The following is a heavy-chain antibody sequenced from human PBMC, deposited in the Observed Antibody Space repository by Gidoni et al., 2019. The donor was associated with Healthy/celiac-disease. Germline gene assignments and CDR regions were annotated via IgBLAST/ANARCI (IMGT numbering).Heavy chain of an antibody. J-gene: IGHJ6*02. CDR1: GFTFSSYA. V-gene: IGHV3-23*01. D-gene: IGHD1-26*01. CDR3: ALGGSGSYYVDYYGMDV. Sequence: EVQLLESGGGLVQPGGSLRLSCAASGFTFSSYAMRWVRQAPGKGLEWVSVISGSGGSTYYADSVKGRFTISRDNSKNTLYLQMNSLRAEDTAVYYCALGGSGSYYVDYYGMDVWGQGTTVTVSS. CDR2: ISGSGGST.